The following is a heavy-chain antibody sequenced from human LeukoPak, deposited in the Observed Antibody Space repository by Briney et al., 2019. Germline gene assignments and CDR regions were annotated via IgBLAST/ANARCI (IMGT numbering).Heavy chain of an antibody. CDR1: GFTFSSYG. CDR3: AKARYSYDHYYFDY. J-gene: IGHJ4*02. CDR2: IWYDGSNK. V-gene: IGHV3-33*06. Sequence: PGGSLRPSCAASGFTFSSYGMHWVRQAPGKGLEWVAVIWYDGSNKYYADSVKGRFTISRDNSKNTLYLQMNSLRAEDTAVYYCAKARYSYDHYYFDYWGQGTLVTVSS. D-gene: IGHD5-18*01.